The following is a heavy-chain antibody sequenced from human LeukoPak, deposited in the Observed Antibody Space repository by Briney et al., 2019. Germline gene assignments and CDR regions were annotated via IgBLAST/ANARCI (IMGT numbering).Heavy chain of an antibody. J-gene: IGHJ4*02. CDR2: ISWNSGSI. CDR1: GFTFDDYA. V-gene: IGHV3-9*01. D-gene: IGHD6-19*01. Sequence: GRSLRLSCAASGFTFDDYAMHWVRQAPGKGLERVPGISWNSGSIGYADSVKGRFTISRDNAKNSLYLQMNSLRAEDTAVYYCARVRTDSSGRAHYFDYWGQGTLVTVSS. CDR3: ARVRTDSSGRAHYFDY.